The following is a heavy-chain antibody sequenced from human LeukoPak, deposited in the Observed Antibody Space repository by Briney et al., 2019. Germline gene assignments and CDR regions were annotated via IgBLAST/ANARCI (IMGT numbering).Heavy chain of an antibody. V-gene: IGHV3-23*01. CDR1: GFTFSSYA. D-gene: IGHD3-3*01. CDR3: AKDFGVVITPFDY. J-gene: IGHJ4*02. Sequence: GGSLRLSCAASGFTFSSYAMSWVHQAPGKGLEWVSAISGSGGSTYYADSVKGRFTISRDNSKNTLYLQMNSLRAEDTAVYYCAKDFGVVITPFDYWGQGTLVTVSS. CDR2: ISGSGGST.